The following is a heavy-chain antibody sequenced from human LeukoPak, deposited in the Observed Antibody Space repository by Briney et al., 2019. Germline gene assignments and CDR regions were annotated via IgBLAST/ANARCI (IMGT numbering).Heavy chain of an antibody. CDR3: ARSHGDSIAAAGGTNWFDP. CDR1: GGSISSGDYY. V-gene: IGHV4-30-4*08. D-gene: IGHD6-13*01. CDR2: IYYSGRT. J-gene: IGHJ5*02. Sequence: SETLSLTRTVSGGSISSGDYYWSWIRQPPGKGLEWIGYIYYSGRTYYNPSLKSRVTISVDTSKNQFSLKLSSVTAADTAVYYCARSHGDSIAAAGGTNWFDPWGQGTLVTVSS.